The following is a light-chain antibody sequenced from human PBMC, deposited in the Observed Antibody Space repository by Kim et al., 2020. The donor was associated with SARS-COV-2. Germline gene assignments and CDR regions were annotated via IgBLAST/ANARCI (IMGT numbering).Light chain of an antibody. CDR2: KGK. CDR1: RPNVGSHI. J-gene: IGLJ3*02. Sequence: GQGGTSSWSGSRPNVGSHIVNWFRRRPGTAPNPPLYKGKRRPSGVPDRCSGSRSGTSASLAISGLQSEDEADYYCATWDYSLNGWVFGGGTQLTVL. CDR3: ATWDYSLNGWV. V-gene: IGLV1-44*01.